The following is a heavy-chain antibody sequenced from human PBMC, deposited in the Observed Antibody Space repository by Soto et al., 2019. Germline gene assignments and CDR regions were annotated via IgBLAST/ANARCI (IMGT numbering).Heavy chain of an antibody. CDR2: VNSDGSIT. V-gene: IGHV3-74*01. Sequence: EVQLAESGGGLVQPGGSLRLSCAASGFDFTNSWMHWVRQAPGKGLVWVSHVNSDGSITTHADSVKGRFTISRDNAKNTVYLQMNSLRVEDTAVYFCTRDQRYSSAVWGQGTLVTVSS. CDR1: GFDFTNSW. D-gene: IGHD5-18*01. CDR3: TRDQRYSSAV. J-gene: IGHJ4*02.